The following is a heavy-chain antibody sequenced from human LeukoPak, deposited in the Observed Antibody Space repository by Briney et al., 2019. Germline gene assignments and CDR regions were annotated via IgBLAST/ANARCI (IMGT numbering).Heavy chain of an antibody. Sequence: GGSLRLSCAASGFTVSTNYLSWVRQAPGKGLEWVSVIHSGGSTNYADSVKGRFTISRDNSKNTLYLQMNSLRVEDTAVYYCAKDLYSYGKYYFDYWGQGTLVTVSS. CDR2: IHSGGST. V-gene: IGHV3-66*01. D-gene: IGHD5-18*01. CDR3: AKDLYSYGKYYFDY. CDR1: GFTVSTNY. J-gene: IGHJ4*02.